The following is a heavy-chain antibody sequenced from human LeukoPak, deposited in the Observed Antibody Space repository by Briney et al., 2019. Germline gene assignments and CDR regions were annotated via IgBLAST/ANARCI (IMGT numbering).Heavy chain of an antibody. J-gene: IGHJ4*02. CDR1: GFTFGSYA. D-gene: IGHD5-18*01. Sequence: GGSLRLSCEASGFTFGSYAMYWVRQGPGKGLEWVAGIFGSGGSPHYADSVKGRFTISRDNSQNMVYLRINSLRAEDTAVYYCGKTTVGYSSGQKPAWPVDYWGQGTLVTVSS. V-gene: IGHV3-23*01. CDR2: IFGSGGSP. CDR3: GKTTVGYSSGQKPAWPVDY.